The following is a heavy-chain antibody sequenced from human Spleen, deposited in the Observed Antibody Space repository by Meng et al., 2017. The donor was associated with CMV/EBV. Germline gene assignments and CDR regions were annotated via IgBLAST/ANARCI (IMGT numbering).Heavy chain of an antibody. CDR3: ARSRPKYYYGMDV. D-gene: IGHD6-25*01. V-gene: IGHV4-34*01. CDR1: GGSFSGYY. J-gene: IGHJ6*02. CDR2: INHSGST. Sequence: ESLRLSCAVYGGSFSGYYWSWIRQPPGKGLEWIGEINHSGSTNYNPSLKSRVTISVDTSKNQFSLKLSSVTAADTAVYYCARSRPKYYYGMDVWGQGTTVTVSS.